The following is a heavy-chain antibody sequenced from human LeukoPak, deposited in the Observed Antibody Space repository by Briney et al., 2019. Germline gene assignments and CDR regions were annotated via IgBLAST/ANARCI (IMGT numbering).Heavy chain of an antibody. CDR2: IIPIFGTA. CDR3: AGRSGYDGGGPLDY. D-gene: IGHD5-12*01. V-gene: IGHV1-69*13. J-gene: IGHJ4*02. CDR1: GGTFSSYA. Sequence: SVKVSCKASGGTFSSYAISWVRQAPGQGLKWMGGIIPIFGTANYAQKFQGRVTITADESTSTAYMELSSLRSEDTAVYYCAGRSGYDGGGPLDYWGQGTLVTVSS.